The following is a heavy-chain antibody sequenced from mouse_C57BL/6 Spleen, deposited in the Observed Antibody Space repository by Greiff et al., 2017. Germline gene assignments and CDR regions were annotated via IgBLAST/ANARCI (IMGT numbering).Heavy chain of an antibody. Sequence: VQLQQSGAELASPGASVPLSCKASGYTFTDHIMTWVKTRPGQGLEWIGRIYPVSGETNYNQKFMGKATFSVDRSSSTVYMVSNSLTSEDPAVYYCGITTVVGGDYYAMDYWGQGTSVTVSS. CDR1: GYTFTDHI. J-gene: IGHJ4*01. V-gene: IGHV1-11*01. CDR3: GITTVVGGDYYAMDY. CDR2: IYPVSGET. D-gene: IGHD1-1*01.